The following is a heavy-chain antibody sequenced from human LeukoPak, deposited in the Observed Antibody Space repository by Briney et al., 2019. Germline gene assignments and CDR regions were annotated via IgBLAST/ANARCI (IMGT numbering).Heavy chain of an antibody. CDR2: IYYSGST. V-gene: IGHV4-59*01. CDR1: GGSISSYY. J-gene: IGHJ5*02. D-gene: IGHD6-13*01. Sequence: SETLSLTCTVSGGSISSYYWSWIRQPPGKGLEWIGYIYYSGSTNYNPSLKSRVTISVDTSKNQFSLKLSSVTAADTAVYYCARALAGTGPRSPWFDPWGQGTLVTVSS. CDR3: ARALAGTGPRSPWFDP.